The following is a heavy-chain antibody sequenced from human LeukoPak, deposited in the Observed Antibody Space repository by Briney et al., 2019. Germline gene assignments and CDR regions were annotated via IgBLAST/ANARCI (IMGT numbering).Heavy chain of an antibody. CDR2: IYYSGST. Sequence: SETLSLTCIVSGGSISSGGYYWSWIRQHPGKGLEWIGYIYYSGSTYYNPSLKSRVTISVDTSKNQFSLKLSSVTAADTAVYYCARENGPQGAFDIWGQGTMVTVSS. J-gene: IGHJ3*02. V-gene: IGHV4-31*03. CDR1: GGSISSGGYY. CDR3: ARENGPQGAFDI. D-gene: IGHD2-8*01.